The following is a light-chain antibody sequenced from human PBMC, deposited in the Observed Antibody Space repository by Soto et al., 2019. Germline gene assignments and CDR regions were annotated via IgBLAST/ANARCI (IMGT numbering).Light chain of an antibody. V-gene: IGLV2-14*01. Sequence: QSALTQPASVSGSPGQSITISCTGTSSDVGGYNYVSWYQQHPGKAPKLMIYVGSNRPSGVSNRFSGYKSGNTASLTISGLQAEDEADYYCSSYTSSSTLAVFGGGTKLTVL. CDR1: SSDVGGYNY. J-gene: IGLJ2*01. CDR2: VGS. CDR3: SSYTSSSTLAV.